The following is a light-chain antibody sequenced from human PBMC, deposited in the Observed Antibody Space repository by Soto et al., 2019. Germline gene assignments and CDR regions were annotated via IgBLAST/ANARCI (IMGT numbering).Light chain of an antibody. CDR2: RSS. CDR1: QNIDTA. Sequence: DIQMTQSPSTLSASVGDRVTITCRASQNIDTALAWYQQKPGKAPNLLIYRSSNLESVVPSRFSGSVSGTEFTLAISSLQPDDFATYYCQQYGRFLTFGQGTKLEIK. CDR3: QQYGRFLT. V-gene: IGKV1-5*03. J-gene: IGKJ2*01.